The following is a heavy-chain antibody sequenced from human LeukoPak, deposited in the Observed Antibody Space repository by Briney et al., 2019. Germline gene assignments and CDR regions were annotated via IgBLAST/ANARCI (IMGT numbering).Heavy chain of an antibody. CDR3: ASGSSGWDGNWFDP. Sequence: SETLSLTCTVSGGSISSYYWSWIRQPPGKGLEWIGYIYYSGSTNYNPSLKSRVTISVDTSKNQFSLKLSSVTAADTAVYYCASGSSGWDGNWFDPWGQGTLVTVSS. CDR2: IYYSGST. J-gene: IGHJ5*02. V-gene: IGHV4-59*01. CDR1: GGSISSYY. D-gene: IGHD6-19*01.